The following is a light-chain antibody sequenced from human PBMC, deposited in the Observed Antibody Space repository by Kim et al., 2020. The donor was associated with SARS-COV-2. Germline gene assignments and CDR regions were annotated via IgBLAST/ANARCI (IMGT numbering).Light chain of an antibody. Sequence: PGERATLSCRASQSVSSYLAWYQQKPGQAPRLLIYDASNRATGIPARFSGSGSGTDFTLTISSLEPEDFAVYYCQQRSNWPPFTFGPGTKVDIK. J-gene: IGKJ3*01. CDR2: DAS. V-gene: IGKV3-11*01. CDR3: QQRSNWPPFT. CDR1: QSVSSY.